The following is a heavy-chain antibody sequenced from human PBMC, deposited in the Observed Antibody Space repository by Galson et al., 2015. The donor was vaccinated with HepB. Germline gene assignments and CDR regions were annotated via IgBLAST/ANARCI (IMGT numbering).Heavy chain of an antibody. D-gene: IGHD3-22*01. CDR1: GFTFSNAW. CDR3: TTDQGYDSSGYYRY. J-gene: IGHJ4*02. Sequence: SLRLSCAASGFTFSNAWMSWVRQAPGKGLEWVGRIKSKTDGGTTDYAAPVKGRFTISRDDSKNTLYLQMNSLKTEDTAVYYCTTDQGYDSSGYYRYWGQGTLVTVSS. V-gene: IGHV3-15*01. CDR2: IKSKTDGGTT.